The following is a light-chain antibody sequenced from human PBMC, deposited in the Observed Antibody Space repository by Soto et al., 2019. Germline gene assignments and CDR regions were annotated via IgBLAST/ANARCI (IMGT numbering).Light chain of an antibody. J-gene: IGKJ5*01. V-gene: IGKV1-39*01. Sequence: DIQMTQSPSTLSGSVGDRVTITCRASQTIISWLAWYQQKPGKDPKLLIYAASSLQSGVPSRFSGSGSGTDFTLTISSLQPEDFATYYCQQSYSTPITFGQGTRLEIK. CDR2: AAS. CDR3: QQSYSTPIT. CDR1: QTIISW.